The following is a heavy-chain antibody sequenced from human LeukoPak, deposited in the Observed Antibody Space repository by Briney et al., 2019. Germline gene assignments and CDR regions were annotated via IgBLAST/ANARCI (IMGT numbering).Heavy chain of an antibody. CDR2: INPNSGGT. CDR3: ARANWNPHYYYYMDV. Sequence: ASVKVSCKASGYTFTGHCIQWVRQAPGQGLEWMGWINPNSGGTNYAQKFQGRVTMTRDTSISTAYMELSRLRSYDTAVYYCARANWNPHYYYYMDVWGKGTTVTVSS. CDR1: GYTFTGHC. D-gene: IGHD1-20*01. V-gene: IGHV1-2*02. J-gene: IGHJ6*03.